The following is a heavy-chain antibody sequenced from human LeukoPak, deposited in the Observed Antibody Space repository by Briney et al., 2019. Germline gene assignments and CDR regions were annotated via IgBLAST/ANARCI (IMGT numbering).Heavy chain of an antibody. J-gene: IGHJ4*02. D-gene: IGHD2-21*02. CDR2: IIPIFGTA. Sequence: ASVKVSCKASGGTFSSYAISWVRQAPGQGLEWMGGIIPIFGTANYAQKFQGRVTITADESTSTAYMELSSLRSEDTAVYYCAREDLAYCGGDCYQDWGQGTLVTVSS. CDR3: AREDLAYCGGDCYQD. V-gene: IGHV1-69*13. CDR1: GGTFSSYA.